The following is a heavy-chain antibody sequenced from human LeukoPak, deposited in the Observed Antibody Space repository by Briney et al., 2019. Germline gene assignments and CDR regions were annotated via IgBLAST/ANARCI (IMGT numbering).Heavy chain of an antibody. J-gene: IGHJ4*02. CDR1: GGSITSYY. CDR2: IYYSGST. D-gene: IGHD3-3*01. Sequence: PSETLSLTCTVSGGSITSYYWGWIRQPPGKGLEWIGYIYYSGSTNYNPSLRSRVTMSVDTSKKQLSLKMRSVTAADTAVYYCARCPIVGSGYGYFDDWGQGTVVTVSS. CDR3: ARCPIVGSGYGYFDD. V-gene: IGHV4-59*08.